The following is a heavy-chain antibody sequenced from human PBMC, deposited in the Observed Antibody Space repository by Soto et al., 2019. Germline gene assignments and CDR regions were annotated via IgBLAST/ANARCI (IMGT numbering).Heavy chain of an antibody. J-gene: IGHJ4*02. CDR1: GFTFSDYY. Sequence: QVQLVESGGGLVKPGGSLRLSCAASGFTFSDYYMTWIRQAPGKGLEWVSYISTTSSYTTYAYSVKGRFSISRDNAKNSLYLQMNSLRAEDTAVYYCARDIGSGSDYWGQGTLVTVSS. D-gene: IGHD2-15*01. CDR2: ISTTSSYT. CDR3: ARDIGSGSDY. V-gene: IGHV3-11*06.